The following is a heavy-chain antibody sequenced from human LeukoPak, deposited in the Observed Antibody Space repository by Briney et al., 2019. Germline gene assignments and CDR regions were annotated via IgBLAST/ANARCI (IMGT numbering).Heavy chain of an antibody. D-gene: IGHD3-22*01. J-gene: IGHJ4*02. Sequence: ASVKVSCKASGYTFTSYDINWVRQATGQGLEWMGWISAYNGDTNYAQKLQGRVTMTTDTSTRTAYMELRSLRSDDTAMYYCARDRYAPYYYDSRGYQNWGQGTLVTVSS. CDR2: ISAYNGDT. CDR3: ARDRYAPYYYDSRGYQN. CDR1: GYTFTSYD. V-gene: IGHV1-18*01.